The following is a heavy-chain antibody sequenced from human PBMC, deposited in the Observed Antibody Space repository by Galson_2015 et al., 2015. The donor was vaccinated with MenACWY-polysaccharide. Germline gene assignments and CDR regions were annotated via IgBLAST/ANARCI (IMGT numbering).Heavy chain of an antibody. CDR2: IYWDDDK. J-gene: IGHJ4*02. V-gene: IGHV2-5*02. CDR3: AHRLGPSGGSWDVGFFDY. D-gene: IGHD2-15*01. CDR1: GFSLSTRGVG. Sequence: PALVKPTQTLTVTCTFSGFSLSTRGVGVGWIRQPPGKALECLALIYWDDDKRYNPSLKSRLTITKDTSENQVVLTMTTMDPADTATYYCAHRLGPSGGSWDVGFFDYWGQGALVTVSS.